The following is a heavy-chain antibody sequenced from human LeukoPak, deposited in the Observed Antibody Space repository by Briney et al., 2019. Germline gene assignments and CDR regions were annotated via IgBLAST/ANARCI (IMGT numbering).Heavy chain of an antibody. CDR3: ARVIWYYDILTGSQNWFDP. V-gene: IGHV4-39*01. Sequence: SETLSLTCTVSGGSISSGNYFWGWIRQSPGKGLEWIGSIPYSGITYYNPSLKSRATISIDTSKNQFSLKLSSVTAADTAVYYCARVIWYYDILTGSQNWFDPWGQGALVTVSS. CDR2: IPYSGIT. J-gene: IGHJ5*02. D-gene: IGHD3-9*01. CDR1: GGSISSGNYF.